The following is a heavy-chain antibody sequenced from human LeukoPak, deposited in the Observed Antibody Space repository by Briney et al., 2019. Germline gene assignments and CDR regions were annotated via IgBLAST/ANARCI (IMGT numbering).Heavy chain of an antibody. V-gene: IGHV3-30-3*01. Sequence: QAGGSLRLSCAASGFTFSRYAMHWVRQAPGKGLEWVALISYDASNKYYADFVRGRFTISRDNSKNTLYLQMNSLRAEDTAVYYCAKGMGDSSGYYYYYYYMDVWGKGTTVTVSS. CDR2: ISYDASNK. CDR3: AKGMGDSSGYYYYYYYMDV. J-gene: IGHJ6*03. CDR1: GFTFSRYA. D-gene: IGHD3-22*01.